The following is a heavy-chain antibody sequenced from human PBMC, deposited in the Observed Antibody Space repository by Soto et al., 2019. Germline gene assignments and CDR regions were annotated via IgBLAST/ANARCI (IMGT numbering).Heavy chain of an antibody. CDR3: ASSSCGICWYYCGMDV. CDR2: IIPIFGTA. CDR1: GGTFSSYA. V-gene: IGHV1-69*12. Sequence: QVQLVQSGAEVKKPGSSVKVSCKASGGTFSSYAISWVRQAPGQGLEWMGGIIPIFGTANYAQKFQGRVTSTADESTRTAYMGLSSLISEDTAVYYCASSSCGICWYYCGMDVWGQGTTVTVSS. D-gene: IGHD2-15*01. J-gene: IGHJ6*02.